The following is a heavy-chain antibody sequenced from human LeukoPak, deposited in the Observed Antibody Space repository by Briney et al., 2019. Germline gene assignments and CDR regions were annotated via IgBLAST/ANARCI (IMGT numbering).Heavy chain of an antibody. CDR1: GFTVSFNY. D-gene: IGHD6-19*01. Sequence: GGALRLSCAASGFTVSFNYMSGGGQAPGKGLEGISVIYSGGSTYYADSVKGRCTISRDDSKNTLYLQMNSLRAEDTPIYYRARAQWRPYSYYYMDLWGKGTTVTVSS. J-gene: IGHJ6*03. CDR2: IYSGGST. CDR3: ARAQWRPYSYYYMDL. V-gene: IGHV3-53*01.